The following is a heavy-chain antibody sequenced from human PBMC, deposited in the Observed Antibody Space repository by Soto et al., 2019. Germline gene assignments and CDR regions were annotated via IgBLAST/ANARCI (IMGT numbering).Heavy chain of an antibody. CDR3: AKGGKYYYGSGSTNFDY. CDR1: GFTFSSYA. CDR2: ISGSGGST. V-gene: IGHV3-23*01. Sequence: EVQLLESGGGLVQPGGSLRPSCAASGFTFSSYAMSWVRQAPGKGLEWVSAISGSGGSTYYADSVKGRFTISRDNSKNTLYLQMNSLRAEDTAVYYCAKGGKYYYGSGSTNFDYWGQGTLVTVSS. D-gene: IGHD3-10*01. J-gene: IGHJ4*02.